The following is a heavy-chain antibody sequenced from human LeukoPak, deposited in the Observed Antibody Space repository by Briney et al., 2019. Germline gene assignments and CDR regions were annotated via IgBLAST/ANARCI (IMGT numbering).Heavy chain of an antibody. D-gene: IGHD3-22*01. CDR3: ARVLSSGYFPLDY. CDR2: IIPIFGTT. Sequence: GASVKVSCKASGGTFNSYTISWVRQAPGQGLEWMGEIIPIFGTTKYAQKFQDRVTITADKSTSTAFMELSSLRSEDTAVYYCARVLSSGYFPLDYWGQGTLVTVSS. CDR1: GGTFNSYT. V-gene: IGHV1-69*06. J-gene: IGHJ4*02.